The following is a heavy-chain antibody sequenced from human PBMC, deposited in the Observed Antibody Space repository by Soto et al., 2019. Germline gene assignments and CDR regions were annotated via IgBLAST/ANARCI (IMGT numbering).Heavy chain of an antibody. Sequence: ASVKVSCKASGYTFPNYGISWVRQAPGQGLEWMGWISAYNGNTNYAQKLQGRVTMTTDTSTSTAYMELRSLRSDDTAVYYCARDGRRLGPNYYYYYGMDVWGQGTTVTVSS. V-gene: IGHV1-18*01. CDR1: GYTFPNYG. CDR2: ISAYNGNT. J-gene: IGHJ6*02. CDR3: ARDGRRLGPNYYYYYGMDV.